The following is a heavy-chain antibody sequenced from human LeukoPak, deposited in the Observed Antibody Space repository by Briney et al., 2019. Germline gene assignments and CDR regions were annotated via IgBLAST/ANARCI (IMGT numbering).Heavy chain of an antibody. D-gene: IGHD4-17*01. V-gene: IGHV4-34*01. CDR1: GGSFSGYY. CDR2: INHSGST. CDR3: ARIDLVRATVNTSYKQGYNWFDP. Sequence: SETLSLTCAVYGGSFSGYYWSWIRQPPGKGLEWIGEINHSGSTNYNPSLKSRVTISVDTSKNQFSLKLSSVTAADTAVYYCARIDLVRATVNTSYKQGYNWFDPSGQGTLVTVSS. J-gene: IGHJ5*02.